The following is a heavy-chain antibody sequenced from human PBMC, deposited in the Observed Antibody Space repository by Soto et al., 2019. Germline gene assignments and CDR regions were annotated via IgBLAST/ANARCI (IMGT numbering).Heavy chain of an antibody. CDR1: GYMFTGYY. CDR2: INPDSGGT. D-gene: IGHD5-12*01. Sequence: QVQLVQSGAEVKKPGASVKVSCKASGYMFTGYYMHWVRQAPGQGLEWMGWINPDSGGTNYDQKFRGRVTMTRDTSISTAYMELSSLRSDDTAVYYCARKVATFNFYHWGQGTLVTVSS. CDR3: ARKVATFNFYH. J-gene: IGHJ4*02. V-gene: IGHV1-2*02.